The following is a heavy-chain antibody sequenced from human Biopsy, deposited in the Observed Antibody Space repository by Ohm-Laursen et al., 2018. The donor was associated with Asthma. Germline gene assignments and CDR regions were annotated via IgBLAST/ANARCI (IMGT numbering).Heavy chain of an antibody. D-gene: IGHD1-26*01. CDR3: PKDVFPGWELRRGPDY. Sequence: SLRLSYTASGFTFSTYALHWVRQAPGKGLEWVAVFSFDGSYKSYAASVKGRFTISRDNSKNTLHLEMNSLRVEDTAVYYCPKDVFPGWELRRGPDYWGQGTLVTVSS. CDR1: GFTFSTYA. J-gene: IGHJ4*02. CDR2: FSFDGSYK. V-gene: IGHV3-30-3*02.